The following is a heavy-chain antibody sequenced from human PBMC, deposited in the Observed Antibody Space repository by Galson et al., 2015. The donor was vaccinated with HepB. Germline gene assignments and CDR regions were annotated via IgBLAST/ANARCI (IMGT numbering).Heavy chain of an antibody. J-gene: IGHJ4*02. Sequence: LVKVSCKASGYTFVDYYFHWVRQVSGQRLEWMGRINPHNGATDYAPRFRGRVTFTTDASINTAFLKMNRLTSDDTAVYYCTSRRPDYWGQGTLVTVSS. CDR2: INPHNGAT. V-gene: IGHV1-2*06. CDR3: TSRRPDY. CDR1: GYTFVDYY.